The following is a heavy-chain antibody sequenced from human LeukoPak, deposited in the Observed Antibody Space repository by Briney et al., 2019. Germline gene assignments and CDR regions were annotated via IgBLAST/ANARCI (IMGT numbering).Heavy chain of an antibody. J-gene: IGHJ4*02. CDR1: GVTLSVYI. Sequence: PGGSLRLSCAAPGVTLSVYIMNSVPQAPGKGLEWVSYISSSSSTIYYADSVKGRFTISRDNAKNSLYLQMNSLRDEDTAVYYCARCVDTTMLTWGQGTLVTVSS. D-gene: IGHD5-18*01. CDR3: ARCVDTTMLT. CDR2: ISSSSSTI. V-gene: IGHV3-48*02.